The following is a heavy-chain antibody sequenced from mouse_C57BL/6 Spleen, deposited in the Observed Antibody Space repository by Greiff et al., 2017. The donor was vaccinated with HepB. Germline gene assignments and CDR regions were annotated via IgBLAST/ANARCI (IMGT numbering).Heavy chain of an antibody. CDR1: GYTFTDYY. J-gene: IGHJ2*01. V-gene: IGHV1-26*01. CDR2: INPNNGGT. Sequence: EVQLQQSGPELVKPGASVKISCKASGYTFTDYYMNWVKQSHGKSLEWIGDINPNNGGTSYNQKFKGKATLTVDKSSSTAYMELRSLTSEDSAVYYCARWGLLPDYWGQGTTLTVSS. CDR3: ARWGLLPDY. D-gene: IGHD2-3*01.